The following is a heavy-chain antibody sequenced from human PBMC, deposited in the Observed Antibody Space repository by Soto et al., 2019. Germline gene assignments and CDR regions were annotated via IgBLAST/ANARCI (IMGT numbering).Heavy chain of an antibody. CDR2: IGVGSGNR. CDR3: AALGVNFDH. D-gene: IGHD2-8*01. J-gene: IGHJ4*02. V-gene: IGHV1-58*01. CDR1: GFTFTSST. Sequence: ASVKVSCKASGFTFTSSTVQWVRQARGQRLEWIGWIGVGSGNRHYAQKFQERVTITRDMSTNTAYMELSSLRSEDTAVYYCAALGVNFDHWGQGTLVTVSS.